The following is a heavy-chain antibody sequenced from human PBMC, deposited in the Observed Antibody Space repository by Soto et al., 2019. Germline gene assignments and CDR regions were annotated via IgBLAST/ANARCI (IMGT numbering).Heavy chain of an antibody. J-gene: IGHJ4*02. CDR3: AKDSRVYYYGSGSELDY. V-gene: IGHV3-23*01. CDR2: ISGSGGST. Sequence: EVQLLESGGGLVQPGGSLRLSCAASGFTFSSYAMSWVRQAPGQGLELVSAISGSGGSTYYADSVKGRFTISRDNPKNTVYLEMNSLRADDTAVYYCAKDSRVYYYGSGSELDYWGQGTLVTVSS. CDR1: GFTFSSYA. D-gene: IGHD3-10*01.